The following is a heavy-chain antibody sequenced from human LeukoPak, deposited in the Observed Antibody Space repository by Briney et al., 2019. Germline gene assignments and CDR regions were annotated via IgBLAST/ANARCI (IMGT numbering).Heavy chain of an antibody. V-gene: IGHV4-31*02. CDR2: IYYSGST. Sequence: LRLSCAASGFTFSDHYMDWVRQHPGKGLEWIGYIYYSGSTYYNPSLKSRVTISVDTSKNQFSLRLSSVTAADTAVYYCTRDPYDSSGYYGMDVWGQGTTVTVSS. CDR3: TRDPYDSSGYYGMDV. J-gene: IGHJ6*02. D-gene: IGHD3-22*01. CDR1: GFTFSDHY.